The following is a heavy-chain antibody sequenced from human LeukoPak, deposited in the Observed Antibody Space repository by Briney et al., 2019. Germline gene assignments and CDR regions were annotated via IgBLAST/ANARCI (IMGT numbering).Heavy chain of an antibody. Sequence: SETLSLTCTVSGGSISSYYWSWIRQPAGKGLEWSGRIYTSGSTNYNPSLKSRLTISVDTSKNQFSLKLSSVTAAHTAVYYCARSLYYYYGMDVWGQGTTVTVSS. V-gene: IGHV4-4*07. J-gene: IGHJ6*02. CDR1: GGSISSYY. CDR2: IYTSGST. CDR3: ARSLYYYYGMDV.